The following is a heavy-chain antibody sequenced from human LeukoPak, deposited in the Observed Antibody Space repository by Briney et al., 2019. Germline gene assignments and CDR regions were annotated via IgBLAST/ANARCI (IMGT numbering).Heavy chain of an antibody. D-gene: IGHD5-24*01. CDR1: GFTFSSYN. CDR2: ISSSSSYI. V-gene: IGHV3-21*01. CDR3: ARARWLQPGDY. J-gene: IGHJ4*02. Sequence: PGGSLRLSCAASGFTFSSYNMNWVRQAPGKGLEWVSSISSSSSYIYYADSVKGRFTISRDNAKNSLYLQMNSLRAEDTAVYYCARARWLQPGDYWGQGTLVTVSS.